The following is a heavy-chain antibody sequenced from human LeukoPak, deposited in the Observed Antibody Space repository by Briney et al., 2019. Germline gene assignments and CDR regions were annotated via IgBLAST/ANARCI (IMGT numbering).Heavy chain of an antibody. CDR2: ITPFNGNT. CDR1: GYTFTYRY. D-gene: IGHD5-12*01. CDR3: ARDGLSAVHGVATIYYYGMDV. Sequence: KVSCKASGYTFTYRYLHWVRQAPGQALEWMGWITPFNGNTNYAQKFQDRVTITRDRSMSTAYMELSSLRSEDTAVYYCARDGLSAVHGVATIYYYGMDVWGQGTTVTVSS. J-gene: IGHJ6*02. V-gene: IGHV1-45*02.